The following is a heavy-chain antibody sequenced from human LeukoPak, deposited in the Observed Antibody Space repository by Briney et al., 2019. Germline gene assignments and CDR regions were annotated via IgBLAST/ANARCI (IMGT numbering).Heavy chain of an antibody. CDR3: ARLIGLAGGGVDV. CDR2: ITNGGSTI. Sequence: GGSLRLSCAASGFTFSDYNMNWIRQAPGKGLEGVSYITNGGSTIHHADSVKGRFTTSRDNAKKTLYLQMNSLRAEDTAVYYCARLIGLAGGGVDVWGQGTTVTVSS. D-gene: IGHD2/OR15-2a*01. CDR1: GFTFSDYN. V-gene: IGHV3-11*01. J-gene: IGHJ6*02.